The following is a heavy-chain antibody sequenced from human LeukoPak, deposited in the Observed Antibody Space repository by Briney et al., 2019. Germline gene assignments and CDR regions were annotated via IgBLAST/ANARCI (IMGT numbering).Heavy chain of an antibody. Sequence: GESLKISCKGSGYSFTSYWIGWVRQMPGKGLEWVGIIYPGDSDTRYSPSFQGQVTISADKSISTAYLQWSSLKASDTAMYYRARQKVTVVRGVIITGYFDYWGQGTLVTVSS. J-gene: IGHJ4*02. CDR3: ARQKVTVVRGVIITGYFDY. CDR2: IYPGDSDT. D-gene: IGHD3-10*01. V-gene: IGHV5-51*01. CDR1: GYSFTSYW.